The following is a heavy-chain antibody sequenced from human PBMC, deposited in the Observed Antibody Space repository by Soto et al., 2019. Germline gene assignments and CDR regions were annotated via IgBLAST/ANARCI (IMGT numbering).Heavy chain of an antibody. CDR2: IKQDGSEK. Sequence: PGGSLRLSCAASGFTFSSYWMSWVRQAPGKGLEWVANIKQDGSEKYYVDSVKGRFTISRDNAKNSLYLQMNSLRAEDTAVYYCATARLRFLEWLSPPTFDYRGQGTLVTVSS. CDR3: ATARLRFLEWLSPPTFDY. V-gene: IGHV3-7*01. J-gene: IGHJ4*02. CDR1: GFTFSSYW. D-gene: IGHD3-3*01.